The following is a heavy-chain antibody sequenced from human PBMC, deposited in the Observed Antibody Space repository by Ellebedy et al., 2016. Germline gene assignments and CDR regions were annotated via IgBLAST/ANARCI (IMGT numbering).Heavy chain of an antibody. CDR2: INHSGST. CDR3: ARENIGGHYSWYMDV. J-gene: IGHJ6*03. CDR1: GGSFSGYY. D-gene: IGHD3-16*01. V-gene: IGHV4-34*01. Sequence: SETLSLXXAVYGGSFSGYYWSWIRQPPGKGLEWIGEINHSGSTNYNPSLKSRVTISVDTSKNQFSLKLSSVTAADTAVYYCARENIGGHYSWYMDVWGKGTTVTVSS.